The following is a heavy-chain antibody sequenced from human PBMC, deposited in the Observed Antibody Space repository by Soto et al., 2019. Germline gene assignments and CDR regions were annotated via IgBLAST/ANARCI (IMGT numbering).Heavy chain of an antibody. J-gene: IGHJ4*02. Sequence: QAQVVQSGAEVRKPGSSVKLSCKASEGTFNSYAIAWVRQAPGQGLEWMGGIIPYYNTLNYAQKFQDRVTITADDSPNTVYMVLSSLRSDDTAVYFCANGASRWYPYVFDSWAQGTLVTVSS. CDR2: IIPYYNTL. CDR3: ANGASRWYPYVFDS. V-gene: IGHV1-69*01. CDR1: EGTFNSYA. D-gene: IGHD6-13*01.